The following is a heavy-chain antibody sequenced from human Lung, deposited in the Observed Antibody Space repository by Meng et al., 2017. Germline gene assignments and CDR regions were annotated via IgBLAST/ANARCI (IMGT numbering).Heavy chain of an antibody. J-gene: IGHJ4*02. D-gene: IGHD6-13*01. CDR1: GYNFPDYY. Sequence: ASVKVSCQPSGYNFPDYYLHWLRRAPGQGLEWMGRINPKSGDTHYAQKFQGRVTMTGDTSISTAYMELSGLRSDDTAMYYCARDEDISAAGKLFGDYWGQGTLVTVSS. CDR3: ARDEDISAAGKLFGDY. V-gene: IGHV1-2*06. CDR2: INPKSGDT.